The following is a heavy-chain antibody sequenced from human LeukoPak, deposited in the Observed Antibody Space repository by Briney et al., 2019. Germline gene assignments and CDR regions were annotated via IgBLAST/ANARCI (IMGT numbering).Heavy chain of an antibody. CDR3: ARGPLRYFDWLSKDGTYFDY. CDR1: GYTFTGYY. J-gene: IGHJ4*02. V-gene: IGHV1-18*04. CDR2: ISAYNGNT. Sequence: ASVKVSCKASGYTFTGYYMHWVRQAPGQGLERMGWISAYNGNTNYAQKLQGRVTMTTDTSTSTAYMELRSLRSDDTAVYYCARGPLRYFDWLSKDGTYFDYWGQGTLVTVSS. D-gene: IGHD3-9*01.